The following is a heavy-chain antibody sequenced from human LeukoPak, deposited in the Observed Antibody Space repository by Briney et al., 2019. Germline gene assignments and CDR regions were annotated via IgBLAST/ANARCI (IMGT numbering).Heavy chain of an antibody. Sequence: PGGSLRLSCAASGFTFSSYEMNWVRQAPGKGLEWVSSISSSSSYIYYADSVEGRFTISRDNAKNSLYLQMNSLRAEDTAVYYCANTWIAIIDVWGKGTTVTVSS. J-gene: IGHJ6*04. V-gene: IGHV3-21*01. CDR3: ANTWIAIIDV. D-gene: IGHD5-12*01. CDR1: GFTFSSYE. CDR2: ISSSSSYI.